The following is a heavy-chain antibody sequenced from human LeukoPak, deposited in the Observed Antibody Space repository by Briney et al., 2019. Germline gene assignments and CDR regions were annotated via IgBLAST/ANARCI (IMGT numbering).Heavy chain of an antibody. J-gene: IGHJ2*01. V-gene: IGHV1-18*01. CDR1: GYTLTSHG. CDR3: ARRPGADWNFDL. CDR2: ISFYNGNT. Sequence: ASVKVSCKASGYTLTSHGISWVRQAPGQGLEWMGWISFYNGNTNYAQKLQGRMTMTTDTSTSTAYMELRRLRSDDTAVYYCARRPGADWNFDLWGRGTLVTVSS. D-gene: IGHD1-14*01.